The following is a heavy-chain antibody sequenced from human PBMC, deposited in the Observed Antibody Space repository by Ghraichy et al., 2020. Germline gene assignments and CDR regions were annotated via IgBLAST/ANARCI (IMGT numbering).Heavy chain of an antibody. V-gene: IGHV4-39*01. CDR1: GGSISSSSYY. J-gene: IGHJ5*02. CDR2: IYYSGST. Sequence: SETLSLTCTVSGGSISSSSYYWGWIRQPPGKGLEWIGSIYYSGSTYYNPSLKSRVTISVDTSKNQFSLKLSSVTAADTAVYYCARHHTYYGGNSLTYNWFDPWGQGTLVTVSS. D-gene: IGHD4-23*01. CDR3: ARHHTYYGGNSLTYNWFDP.